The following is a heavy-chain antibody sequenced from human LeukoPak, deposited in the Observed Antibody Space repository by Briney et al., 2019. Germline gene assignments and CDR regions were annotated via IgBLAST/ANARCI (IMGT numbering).Heavy chain of an antibody. CDR1: GFTFSSYA. Sequence: GGSLRLSCAASGFTFSSYAMHWVRQAPGKGLEWVALVTYDGSRITYADSVRGRFTISRDNFRNTLHLEMSSLRTDDTAVYYCARDGVVGSRYNHYYHMDVWGKGSTVTVSS. CDR3: ARDGVVGSRYNHYYHMDV. CDR2: VTYDGSRI. J-gene: IGHJ6*03. V-gene: IGHV3-30*04. D-gene: IGHD2-21*01.